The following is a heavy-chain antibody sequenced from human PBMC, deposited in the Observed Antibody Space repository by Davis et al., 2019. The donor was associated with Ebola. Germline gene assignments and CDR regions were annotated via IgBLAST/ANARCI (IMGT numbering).Heavy chain of an antibody. CDR2: ISRSGYTI. J-gene: IGHJ6*04. D-gene: IGHD2-15*01. Sequence: GGSLRLSCAASGFTFSRYSMNWVRQAPGKGLEWVSYISRSGYTIYYADSVKGRFTISRDNAKNSLYLQMNSLRAEDTAVYYCARDGLIPTSYCSGGSCYSDYGMDVWGKGTTVTVSS. CDR1: GFTFSRYS. V-gene: IGHV3-48*04. CDR3: ARDGLIPTSYCSGGSCYSDYGMDV.